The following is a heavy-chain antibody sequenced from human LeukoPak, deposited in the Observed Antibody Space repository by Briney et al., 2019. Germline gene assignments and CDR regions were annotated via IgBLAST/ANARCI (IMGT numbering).Heavy chain of an antibody. CDR2: ISGSGGST. CDR3: AKFALRYCSGGSCHPFDY. D-gene: IGHD2-15*01. CDR1: GFTFSSYG. Sequence: GGTLRLSCAGSGFTFSSYGMSWVRQAPGKGLEWVSAISGSGGSTYYADSVKGRFIISRDNSKNTLYLQMNSLRAEDTAVYYCAKFALRYCSGGSCHPFDYWGQGTLVTVSS. J-gene: IGHJ4*02. V-gene: IGHV3-23*01.